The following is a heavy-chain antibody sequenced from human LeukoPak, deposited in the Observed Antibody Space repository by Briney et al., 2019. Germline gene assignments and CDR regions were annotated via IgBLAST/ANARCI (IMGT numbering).Heavy chain of an antibody. D-gene: IGHD1-26*01. CDR1: GGSISSYY. Sequence: PSETLSLTCTISGGSISSYYWSWIRQPPGKGLEWVGYIFYSGSTNYNPSLKSRVTISVDTSKNQFSLKLSSVTAADTAVYYCARGLVGATQYYFDYWGQGTLVSVSS. J-gene: IGHJ4*02. CDR2: IFYSGST. CDR3: ARGLVGATQYYFDY. V-gene: IGHV4-59*01.